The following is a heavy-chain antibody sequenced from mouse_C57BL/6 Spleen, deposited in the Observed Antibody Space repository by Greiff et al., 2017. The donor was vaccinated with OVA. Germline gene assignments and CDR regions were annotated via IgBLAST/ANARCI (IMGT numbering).Heavy chain of an antibody. CDR3: ARYDYDVRSYFDY. CDR2: IWSGGST. V-gene: IGHV2-2*01. Sequence: QVQLQQSGPGLVQPSQSLSITCTVSGFSLTSYGVHWVRQSPGKGLEWLGVIWSGGSTDYNAPFISRLSISKNNSKSQVFFKMNSLQADDTAIYYCARYDYDVRSYFDYWGQGTTLTVSS. D-gene: IGHD2-4*01. J-gene: IGHJ2*01. CDR1: GFSLTSYG.